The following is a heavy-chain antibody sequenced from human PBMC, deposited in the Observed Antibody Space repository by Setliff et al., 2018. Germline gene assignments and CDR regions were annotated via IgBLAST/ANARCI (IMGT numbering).Heavy chain of an antibody. Sequence: PSETLSLTCAVYGGSFSGYYWSWIRQPPGKGLEWIGEINHSGSTFYNPSLKSRVTISVDTSKNEFSLKLSSVTAADTAVYYCARDGLRYYFDYWGQGTLVTVSS. CDR3: ARDGLRYYFDY. J-gene: IGHJ4*02. V-gene: IGHV4-34*01. CDR1: GGSFSGYY. D-gene: IGHD5-12*01. CDR2: INHSGST.